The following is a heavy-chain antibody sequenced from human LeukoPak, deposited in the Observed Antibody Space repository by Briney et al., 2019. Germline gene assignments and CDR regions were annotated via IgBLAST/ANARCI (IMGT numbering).Heavy chain of an antibody. CDR2: IYTSGST. V-gene: IGHV4-4*07. J-gene: IGHJ4*02. Sequence: TSETLSLTCTVSGGSISSYYWSWIRQPAGKGLEWIGRIYTSGSTNYNPSLKSRVTISVDTSKNQFSLKLSSVTAADTAVYYCARVTALLPVDYFDYWGQGTLVTVSS. D-gene: IGHD3-22*01. CDR1: GGSISSYY. CDR3: ARVTALLPVDYFDY.